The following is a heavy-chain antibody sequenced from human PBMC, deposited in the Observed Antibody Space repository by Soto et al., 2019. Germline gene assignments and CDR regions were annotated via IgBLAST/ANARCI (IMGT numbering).Heavy chain of an antibody. V-gene: IGHV4-39*02. CDR2: IYYSGST. CDR1: GGSISSSSYY. Sequence: QLQLQESGPGLVKPSETLSLTCTVSGGSISSSSYYWGWIRQPPGKGLEWIGSIYYSGSTYYNPSLKSRVTISVDTSKNQFSLKLSSVTAADTAVYYCARDCSGGSCYYDYWGQGTLVTVSS. J-gene: IGHJ4*02. D-gene: IGHD2-15*01. CDR3: ARDCSGGSCYYDY.